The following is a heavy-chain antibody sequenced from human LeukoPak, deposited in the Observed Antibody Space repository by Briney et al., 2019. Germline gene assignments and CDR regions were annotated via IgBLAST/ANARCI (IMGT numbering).Heavy chain of an antibody. CDR2: ISAYNGNT. CDR3: ARDLSQIGITMVRGSKGVGSSTNYYMDV. J-gene: IGHJ6*03. Sequence: GASVKVSCKASGYTFTSYGISWVRQAPGQGLEWMGWISAYNGNTNYAQKLQGRVTMTTDTSTSTAYMELRSLRSDDTAVYYCARDLSQIGITMVRGSKGVGSSTNYYMDVWGKGTTVTVSS. CDR1: GYTFTSYG. V-gene: IGHV1-18*01. D-gene: IGHD3-10*01.